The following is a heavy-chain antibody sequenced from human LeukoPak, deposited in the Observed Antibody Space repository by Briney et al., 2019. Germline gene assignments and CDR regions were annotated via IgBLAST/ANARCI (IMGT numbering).Heavy chain of an antibody. Sequence: GESLKISCKGSGYSSTSYWIGWVRPMPGKGLEWMGIIYPGDSDTRYSPSFQGQVTISADKSISTAYLQWSSLKASDTAMYYCARHARIAAAGNFDYWGQGTLVTVSS. D-gene: IGHD6-13*01. CDR2: IYPGDSDT. CDR1: GYSSTSYW. V-gene: IGHV5-51*01. CDR3: ARHARIAAAGNFDY. J-gene: IGHJ4*02.